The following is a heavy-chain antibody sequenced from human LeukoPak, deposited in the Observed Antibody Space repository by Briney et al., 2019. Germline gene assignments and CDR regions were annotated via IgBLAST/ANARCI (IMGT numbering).Heavy chain of an antibody. CDR2: ISSSDTTI. CDR1: GFTFSDYY. V-gene: IGHV3-11*01. CDR3: AKDMAAYYYASGNIDY. J-gene: IGHJ4*02. Sequence: GGSLRLSCAASGFTFSDYYMSWIRQAPGKGLEWVSYISSSDTTISYADSVKGRFTISRDNAKKSLYLQMNSLRAEDTALYYCAKDMAAYYYASGNIDYWGQGTLVTVSS. D-gene: IGHD3-10*01.